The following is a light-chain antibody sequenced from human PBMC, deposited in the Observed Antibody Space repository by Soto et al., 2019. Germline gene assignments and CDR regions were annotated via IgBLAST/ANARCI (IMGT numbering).Light chain of an antibody. CDR1: QSVLYRSNNKDF. J-gene: IGKJ2*01. CDR3: QQYYSPPYT. V-gene: IGKV4-1*01. CDR2: WAS. Sequence: DIVMTQSPDSLAVSLGERATINCKSSQSVLYRSNNKDFLAWYQQKPGQPPKLLIYWASTRESGVPDRFSGSGSGTDFTLTISRLQAEDVAVYHCQQYYSPPYTFGQGTKLEIK.